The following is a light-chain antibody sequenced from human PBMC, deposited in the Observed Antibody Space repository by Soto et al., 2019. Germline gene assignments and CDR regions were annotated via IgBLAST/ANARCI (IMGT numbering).Light chain of an antibody. CDR3: MQALQTIT. V-gene: IGKV2-28*01. Sequence: DIVMTQSPLSLPVTPGEPASISCRSSQSLLYTDGKHYLEWYLQKPGQSPQLLIYMGSNRASGVPDRFSGSGSGPDFTLKISRVEAEDVGVYYCMQALQTITFGQGTRLEIK. CDR1: QSLLYTDGKHY. J-gene: IGKJ5*01. CDR2: MGS.